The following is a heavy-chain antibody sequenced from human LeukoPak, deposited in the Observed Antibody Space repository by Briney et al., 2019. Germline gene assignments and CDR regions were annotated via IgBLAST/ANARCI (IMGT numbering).Heavy chain of an antibody. D-gene: IGHD1-26*01. V-gene: IGHV4-59*01. CDR1: GGSISSYY. J-gene: IGHJ4*02. Sequence: SETLSLTCTVSGGSISSYYWSWIRQPPGKGLEWIGYIYYTGSTNYNPSLKSRVTIPVDTSKSQFSLKLSSVTAADTAVYYCARGNSGSYYGFDYWGQGTLVTVSS. CDR2: IYYTGST. CDR3: ARGNSGSYYGFDY.